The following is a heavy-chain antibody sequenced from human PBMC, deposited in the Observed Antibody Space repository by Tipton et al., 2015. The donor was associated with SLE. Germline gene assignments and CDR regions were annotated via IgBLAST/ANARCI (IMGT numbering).Heavy chain of an antibody. Sequence: TLSPTCAVYGGSFSGYYWSWIRQPPGKGLEWIGEINHSGSTNYNPSLKSRVTISVDTSKNQFSLKLSSVTAADTAVYYCARRPVPYSSSWVDAFDIWGQGTMVTVSS. CDR2: INHSGST. V-gene: IGHV4-34*01. D-gene: IGHD6-13*01. J-gene: IGHJ3*02. CDR1: GGSFSGYY. CDR3: ARRPVPYSSSWVDAFDI.